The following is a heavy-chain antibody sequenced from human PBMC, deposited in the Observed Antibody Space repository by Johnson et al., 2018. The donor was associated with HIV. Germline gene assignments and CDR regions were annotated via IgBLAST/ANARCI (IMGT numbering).Heavy chain of an antibody. V-gene: IGHV3-30-3*01. CDR3: ASGGSSWTSDPDDAFDI. CDR1: GFTFSSYA. Sequence: QVQLVESGGGVVQPGRSLRLSCAASGFTFSSYAMHWVRQAPGKGLEWVAVISSDVSNKYYADSVKGRFTISRDNSKNTLYLQMNSLRAEDTAVYYCASGGSSWTSDPDDAFDIWGQGTMVTVSS. CDR2: ISSDVSNK. J-gene: IGHJ3*02. D-gene: IGHD6-13*01.